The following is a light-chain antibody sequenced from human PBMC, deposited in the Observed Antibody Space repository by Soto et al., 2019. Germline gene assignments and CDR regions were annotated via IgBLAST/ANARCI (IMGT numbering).Light chain of an antibody. V-gene: IGLV1-47*01. CDR3: AAWDDTLSGVV. CDR2: RSN. CDR1: SSNIGSNY. Sequence: QSVLTQPPSASGTPGQRVTISCSGSSSNIGSNYVYWYQQLPGTAPKLLIYRSNQRPSGVPDRFSGSKFDTSASLAISGLRSEDEADYYCAAWDDTLSGVVFGVGTKLPVL. J-gene: IGLJ3*02.